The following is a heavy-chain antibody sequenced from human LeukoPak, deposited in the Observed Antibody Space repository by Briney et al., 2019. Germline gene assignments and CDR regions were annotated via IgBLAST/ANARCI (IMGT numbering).Heavy chain of an antibody. V-gene: IGHV4-39*01. J-gene: IGHJ3*02. CDR3: ASRYYDFWSGYPQPDAFDI. CDR2: IYYSGST. D-gene: IGHD3-3*01. Sequence: SETLSLTCTVYGGSISSSSYYWGWLRQPPGKGREWIGSIYYSGSTYYNPSLKVRVTISVDTSKNQFPLKLSSVTAADTAVYYCASRYYDFWSGYPQPDAFDIWGQGTMVTVSS. CDR1: GGSISSSSYY.